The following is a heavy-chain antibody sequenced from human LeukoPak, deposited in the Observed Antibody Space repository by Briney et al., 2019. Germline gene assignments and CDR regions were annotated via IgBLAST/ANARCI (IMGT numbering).Heavy chain of an antibody. J-gene: IGHJ5*02. CDR2: IYTSGST. CDR3: ARAGFAILRWFDP. Sequence: SQTLSLTCTVSGGSISSGSYYWSWIRQPAGKGLEWIGRIYTSGSTNYNPSLKSRVTISVDTSKNQFSLKLSSVTAADTAVYYCARAGFAILRWFDPWGQGTLVTVSS. D-gene: IGHD3-3*01. V-gene: IGHV4-61*02. CDR1: GGSISSGSYY.